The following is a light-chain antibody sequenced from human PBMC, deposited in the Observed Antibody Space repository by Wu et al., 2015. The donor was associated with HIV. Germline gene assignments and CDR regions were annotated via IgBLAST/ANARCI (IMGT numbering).Light chain of an antibody. CDR3: QHYLNSRWT. CDR2: DTS. Sequence: ELVLTQSPGTLSVSPGERATLSCRASQSASATYLAWYQQKHGQAPRLLISDTSRRATGIPGRFSGSGSGTDFTLTISRLEPEDFAVYYCQHYLNSRWTFGQGTKVQIK. CDR1: QSASATY. J-gene: IGKJ1*01. V-gene: IGKV3-20*01.